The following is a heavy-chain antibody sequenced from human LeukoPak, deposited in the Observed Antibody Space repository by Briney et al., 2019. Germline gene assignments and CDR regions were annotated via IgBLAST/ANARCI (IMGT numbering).Heavy chain of an antibody. CDR3: AERGYSSGSNYFDY. D-gene: IGHD6-19*01. V-gene: IGHV3-30*02. Sequence: PGGSLRLSCAASGFTFSSYGMHWVRQAPGKGLEWVAFIRYDGSNKYYADSVKGRFTISRDNSKNTLYLQMNSLRAEDTAVYYCAERGYSSGSNYFDYWGQGTLVTVSS. CDR1: GFTFSSYG. CDR2: IRYDGSNK. J-gene: IGHJ4*02.